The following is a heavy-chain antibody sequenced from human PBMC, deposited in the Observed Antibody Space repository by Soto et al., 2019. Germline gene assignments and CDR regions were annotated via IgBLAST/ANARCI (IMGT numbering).Heavy chain of an antibody. D-gene: IGHD2-2*01. CDR3: ARHVPAAGYYYGMDV. J-gene: IGHJ6*02. Sequence: QVQLVQSGAEVKKPGSSVKVSCKASGGTFSSYAISWVRQAPGQGLEWMGGIIPIFGTANYAQKFQVRVPSTADESTSTAYMELSSLRSDDTAVYYCARHVPAAGYYYGMDVWGQGTTVTVSS. CDR2: IIPIFGTA. CDR1: GGTFSSYA. V-gene: IGHV1-69*12.